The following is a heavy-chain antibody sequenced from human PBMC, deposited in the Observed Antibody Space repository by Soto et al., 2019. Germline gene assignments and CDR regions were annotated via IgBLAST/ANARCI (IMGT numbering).Heavy chain of an antibody. D-gene: IGHD6-19*01. Sequence: QVQLQQRGAGLLRPSETLSLTCAVSTESLRGYYWTWIRQSPGKGLEWIGEISQSGFTNYNPSLESRVTLSVDTSKSAFSLHLTSMTAADTALYYCARGLFSSGWYSYFDPWGQGTPVTVSS. J-gene: IGHJ5*02. V-gene: IGHV4-34*01. CDR1: TESLRGYY. CDR3: ARGLFSSGWYSYFDP. CDR2: ISQSGFT.